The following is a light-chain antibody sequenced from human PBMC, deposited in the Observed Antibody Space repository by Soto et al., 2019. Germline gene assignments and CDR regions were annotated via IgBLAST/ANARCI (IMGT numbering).Light chain of an antibody. CDR3: QKYNTAPLT. V-gene: IGKV1-27*01. CDR2: ATS. Sequence: DVQMTQSPSSLSAFVGDRVTITCRASQFIAPYLAWFQQKPGKVPKLLIYATSTLQSGVPSRFSGSGSGTDFTLTISSLQPEDVATYYCQKYNTAPLTFGGGTKVDIK. CDR1: QFIAPY. J-gene: IGKJ4*01.